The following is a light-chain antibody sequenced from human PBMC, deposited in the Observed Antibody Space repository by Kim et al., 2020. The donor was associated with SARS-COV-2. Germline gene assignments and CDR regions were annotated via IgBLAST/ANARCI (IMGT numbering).Light chain of an antibody. Sequence: DIQMTQSPSSLSASVGDRVTITCRASQSVSIYLNWYQQKPGKAPKLLIYAASSLQSGVPSRFSGSGSGTDFTLSISSLQPEDSATYYCQQSYTTPRTFGQGTKLEI. CDR3: QQSYTTPRT. V-gene: IGKV1-39*01. J-gene: IGKJ2*01. CDR1: QSVSIY. CDR2: AAS.